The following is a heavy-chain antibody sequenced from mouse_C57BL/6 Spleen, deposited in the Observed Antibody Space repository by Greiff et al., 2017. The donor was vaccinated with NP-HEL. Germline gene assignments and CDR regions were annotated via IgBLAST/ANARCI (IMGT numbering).Heavy chain of an antibody. CDR2: ISYDGSN. D-gene: IGHD2-12*01. CDR3: ASDYDVPY. J-gene: IGHJ3*01. V-gene: IGHV3-6*01. Sequence: EVQLQESGPGLVKPSQSLSLTCSVTGYSITSGYYWNWIRQFPGNKLEWMGYISYDGSNNYNPSLKNRISITRDTSKNQFFLKLNSVTTEDTATYYCASDYDVPYWGQGTLVTVSA. CDR1: GYSITSGYY.